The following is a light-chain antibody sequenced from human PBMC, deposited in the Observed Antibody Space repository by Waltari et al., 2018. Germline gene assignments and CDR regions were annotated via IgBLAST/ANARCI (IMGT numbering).Light chain of an antibody. CDR1: QSVSSY. J-gene: IGKJ4*01. CDR2: DAS. V-gene: IGKV3-11*01. Sequence: EIVLTQSPATLSLSPGERATLSCRASQSVSSYLAWYQQKPGQAPRLLIYDASNRATGIPARFSGSWSGTDFTLTISSLEPEYFAVYYCQQRSNWPLFGGGTKVEIK. CDR3: QQRSNWPL.